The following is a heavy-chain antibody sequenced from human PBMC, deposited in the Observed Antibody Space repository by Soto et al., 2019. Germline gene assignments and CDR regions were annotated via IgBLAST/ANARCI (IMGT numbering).Heavy chain of an antibody. CDR2: IHYSGST. V-gene: IGHV4-59*12. CDR3: AREYCSGGSCQIDY. J-gene: IGHJ4*02. D-gene: IGHD2-15*01. CDR1: GGSISSYY. Sequence: SETLSLTCTVSGGSISSYYWSWIRQPPGKGLEWIGYIHYSGSTNYNPSLKSRVTISVDTSKNQFSLKLSSVTAADTAVYYCAREYCSGGSCQIDYWGQGTLVTVS.